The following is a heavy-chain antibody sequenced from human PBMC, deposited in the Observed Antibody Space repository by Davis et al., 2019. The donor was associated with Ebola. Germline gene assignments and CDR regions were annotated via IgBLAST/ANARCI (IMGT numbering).Heavy chain of an antibody. V-gene: IGHV4-4*07. CDR3: ARDTTTVTAGNWFDP. Sequence: PSETLSLTCTVSGGSISSYYWSWIRQPAGKGLEWIGRIYTSGSTNYNPSLKSRVTMSVDTSKNQFSLKLSSVTAADTAVYYWARDTTTVTAGNWFDPWGQGTLVTVSS. D-gene: IGHD4-17*01. CDR1: GGSISSYY. J-gene: IGHJ5*02. CDR2: IYTSGST.